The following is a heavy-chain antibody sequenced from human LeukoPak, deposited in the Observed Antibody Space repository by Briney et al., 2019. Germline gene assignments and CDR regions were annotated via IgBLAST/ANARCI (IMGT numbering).Heavy chain of an antibody. V-gene: IGHV1-46*01. D-gene: IGHD3-10*01. CDR1: GYTFTRYY. CDR3: ARDSSPVSYYGSGSPDY. Sequence: ASGKVSCKASGYTFTRYYMHWVRQAPGPRLEWMGIINPSGGSTSYAQKFQGRVTMSRDTSTSTVYMELSSLRSEDTAVYYCARDSSPVSYYGSGSPDYWGQGTLVTVSS. CDR2: INPSGGST. J-gene: IGHJ4*02.